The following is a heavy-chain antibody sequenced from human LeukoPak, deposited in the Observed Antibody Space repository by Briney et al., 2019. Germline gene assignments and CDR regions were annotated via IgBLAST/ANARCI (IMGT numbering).Heavy chain of an antibody. CDR2: IYYSGST. V-gene: IGHV4-39*01. Sequence: ASETLSLTCTVSGGSISSSSYYWGWIRQPPGKGLEWIGSIYYSGSTYYNPSLKSRVTISVYTSKNQFSLKLSSVTAADTVVYYCARHVSAGYYCYYYMDVCGKGTTVTVSS. CDR3: ARHVSAGYYCYYYMDV. J-gene: IGHJ6*03. CDR1: GGSISSSSYY. D-gene: IGHD6-13*01.